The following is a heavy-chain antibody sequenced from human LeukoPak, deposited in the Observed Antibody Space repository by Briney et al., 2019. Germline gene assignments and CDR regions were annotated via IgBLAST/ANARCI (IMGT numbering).Heavy chain of an antibody. CDR3: ARRVSGYSYGYWFDP. CDR1: GFTFDDYG. J-gene: IGHJ5*02. CDR2: INSNGGSA. V-gene: IGHV3-20*04. Sequence: GGSLRLSCAASGFTFDDYGMSWVRQAPGKGLEWVSGINSNGGSAGYADSVKGRFSISRDNAKNSLFLQMNSLRAEETAVYYCARRVSGYSYGYWFDPWGQGTLVTVSS. D-gene: IGHD5-18*01.